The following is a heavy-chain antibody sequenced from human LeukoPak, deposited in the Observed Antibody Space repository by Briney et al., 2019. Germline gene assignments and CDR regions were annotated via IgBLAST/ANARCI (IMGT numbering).Heavy chain of an antibody. Sequence: GGSLRRSCAASGFTFSSYAMSWVRQGPGKGLEWGSAISGSGGSTSYTDSVKGRFTISRDNSKNTLYLQMNSLRAEDTAVYYCAKDQNLYYDFWSGYSVSYFDYWGQGTLVTVSS. J-gene: IGHJ4*02. D-gene: IGHD3-3*01. V-gene: IGHV3-23*01. CDR1: GFTFSSYA. CDR2: ISGSGGST. CDR3: AKDQNLYYDFWSGYSVSYFDY.